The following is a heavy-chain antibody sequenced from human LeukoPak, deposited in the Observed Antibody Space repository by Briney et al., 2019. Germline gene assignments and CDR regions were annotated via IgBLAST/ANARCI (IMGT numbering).Heavy chain of an antibody. CDR1: GGSISSYY. D-gene: IGHD2-8*01. Sequence: SETLSLTCTVSGGSISSYYWSWIRQPPGKGLEWIGYIYYSGSTNYNPSLKSRVTISVDTSKNQFSLKLSSVAAADTAVYYCARSAKWRYFDYWGQGTLVTVSS. CDR3: ARSAKWRYFDY. CDR2: IYYSGST. J-gene: IGHJ4*02. V-gene: IGHV4-59*01.